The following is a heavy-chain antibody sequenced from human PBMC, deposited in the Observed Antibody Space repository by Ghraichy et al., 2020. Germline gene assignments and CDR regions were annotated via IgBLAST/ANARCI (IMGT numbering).Heavy chain of an antibody. V-gene: IGHV3-7*03. CDR2: IKQDGSEK. J-gene: IGHJ1*01. D-gene: IGHD6-19*01. CDR1: GFTFSSYW. Sequence: GGSLRLSCAASGFTFSSYWMSWVRQAPGKGLEWVANIKQDGSEKYYVDSVKDRFTISRDNAKNSLYLQMNSLRAEDTAVYYCARALAVPHPGYFQHWGQGTLVTVSS. CDR3: ARALAVPHPGYFQH.